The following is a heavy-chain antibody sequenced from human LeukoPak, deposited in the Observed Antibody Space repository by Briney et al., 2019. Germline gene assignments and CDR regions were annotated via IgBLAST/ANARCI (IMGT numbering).Heavy chain of an antibody. Sequence: GGSLRLSCAASGFTFSSYEMNWVRQAPGKGLEWVSSISSSSSYIYYADSVKGRFTISRDNAKNSLYLQMNSLRAEDTAVYYCARGLLEWLSDAFDIWGQGTMVTVSS. D-gene: IGHD3-3*01. CDR2: ISSSSSYI. J-gene: IGHJ3*02. CDR3: ARGLLEWLSDAFDI. V-gene: IGHV3-21*01. CDR1: GFTFSSYE.